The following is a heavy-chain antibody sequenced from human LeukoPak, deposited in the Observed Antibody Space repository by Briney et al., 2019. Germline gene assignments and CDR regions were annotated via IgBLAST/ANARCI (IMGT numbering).Heavy chain of an antibody. CDR3: AGPILPGIAAAAHLN. V-gene: IGHV5-51*01. D-gene: IGHD6-13*01. J-gene: IGHJ4*02. Sequence: GESLKISCKGSGCSFTSYWIGWVRQMPGKGLEWMGIIYPGDSDTRYSPSFQGQVTISADKSISTAYLQWSSLKASDTAMYYCAGPILPGIAAAAHLNWGQGTLVTVSS. CDR1: GCSFTSYW. CDR2: IYPGDSDT.